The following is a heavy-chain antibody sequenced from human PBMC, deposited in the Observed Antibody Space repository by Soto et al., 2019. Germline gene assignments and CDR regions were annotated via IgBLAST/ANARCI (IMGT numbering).Heavy chain of an antibody. CDR2: ISAYNGNT. CDR3: ARDLNPNYYYDSSGYYYSAFDI. CDR1: GYTFTSYG. Sequence: GASVKVSCKASGYTFTSYGISWVRQAPGQGLEWMGWISAYNGNTNYAQKLQGRVTMTTDTSTSTAYMELRSLRSDDTAVYYCARDLNPNYYYDSSGYYYSAFDIWGQGAMVTVS. V-gene: IGHV1-18*01. J-gene: IGHJ3*02. D-gene: IGHD3-22*01.